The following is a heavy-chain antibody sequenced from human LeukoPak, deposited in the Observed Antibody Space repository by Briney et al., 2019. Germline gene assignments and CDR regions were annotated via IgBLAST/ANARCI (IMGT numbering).Heavy chain of an antibody. CDR2: ISSGGST. CDR3: ARGESDYGDYYPPDY. Sequence: GGSLRLSCAASGFTVSSDYMGWVRQAPEKGLEWVSLISSGGSTYYADSLKGRFTISRDNSKNTLYLQMNSLRAEDTAVYYCARGESDYGDYYPPDYWGQGTLVTVSS. V-gene: IGHV3-66*01. J-gene: IGHJ4*02. CDR1: GFTVSSDY. D-gene: IGHD4-17*01.